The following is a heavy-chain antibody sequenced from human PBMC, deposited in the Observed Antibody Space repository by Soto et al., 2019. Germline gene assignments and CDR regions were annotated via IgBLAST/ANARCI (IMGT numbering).Heavy chain of an antibody. CDR2: ISYDGSNK. J-gene: IGHJ6*02. CDR3: ARDSSGWYGLYGMDV. Sequence: PGGSLRLSCAASGFTFSRYAMHWVRQAPGKGLEWVAVISYDGSNKNYADSVKGRFTISRDNSKNTLYLQMNSLRAEDTAVYYCARDSSGWYGLYGMDVWGQGTTVTVS. V-gene: IGHV3-30-3*01. D-gene: IGHD6-19*01. CDR1: GFTFSRYA.